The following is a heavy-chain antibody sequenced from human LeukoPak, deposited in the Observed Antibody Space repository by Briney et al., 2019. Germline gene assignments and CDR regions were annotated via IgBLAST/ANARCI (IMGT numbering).Heavy chain of an antibody. Sequence: SETLSLTCTVSGGSISSSSYYWGWIRQPPGKGLEWIGSIYYSGSTYYNPSLKSRVTISVDTSKNQFSLKLSSVTAADTAVYYCARGRALTVTTSHYDYWGQGTLVTVSS. J-gene: IGHJ4*02. D-gene: IGHD4-17*01. V-gene: IGHV4-39*07. CDR2: IYYSGST. CDR3: ARGRALTVTTSHYDY. CDR1: GGSISSSSYY.